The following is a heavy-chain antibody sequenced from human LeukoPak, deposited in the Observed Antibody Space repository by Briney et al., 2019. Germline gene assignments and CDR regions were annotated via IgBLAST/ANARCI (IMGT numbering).Heavy chain of an antibody. CDR1: GYTFTSYD. V-gene: IGHV1-8*01. D-gene: IGHD2-2*01. J-gene: IGHJ6*02. CDR2: MNPNSGNT. CDR3: ARGSLHCSSTSCYLGIYYYGMDV. Sequence: ASVKASCKASGYTFTSYDINWVRQATGQGLEWMGWMNPNSGNTGYAQKFQGRVTMTRNTSISTAYMGLSSLRSEDTAVYYCARGSLHCSSTSCYLGIYYYGMDVWGQGTTVTVSS.